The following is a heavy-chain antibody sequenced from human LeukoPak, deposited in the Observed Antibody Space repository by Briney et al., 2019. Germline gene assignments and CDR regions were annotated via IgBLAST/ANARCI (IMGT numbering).Heavy chain of an antibody. CDR1: GGSFSGYY. V-gene: IGHV4-34*01. CDR3: ARGSPAGSSLYY. D-gene: IGHD6-13*01. J-gene: IGHJ4*02. CDR2: INHSGST. Sequence: SETLSHTCAVYGGSFSGYYWSWIRQPPGKGLEWIGEINHSGSTNYNPSLKSRVTISVDTSKNQFSLKLSSVTAADTAVYYCARGSPAGSSLYYWGQGTLVTVSS.